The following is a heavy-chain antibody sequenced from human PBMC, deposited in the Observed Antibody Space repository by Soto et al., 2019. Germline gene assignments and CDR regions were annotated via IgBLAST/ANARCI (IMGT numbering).Heavy chain of an antibody. CDR3: SRQPAANNTWSLFDP. CDR2: IHAGDSDI. D-gene: IGHD2-2*01. J-gene: IGHJ5*02. V-gene: IGHV5-51*01. Sequence: GESLKISCEGSGYTFSSYWIGWVRQMPGKGLEWMGIIHAGDSDIRYSPSFEGQVTISADTSISTAYLQWRSLKASDTAMYYCSRQPAANNTWSLFDPWGQGTLVTVSS. CDR1: GYTFSSYW.